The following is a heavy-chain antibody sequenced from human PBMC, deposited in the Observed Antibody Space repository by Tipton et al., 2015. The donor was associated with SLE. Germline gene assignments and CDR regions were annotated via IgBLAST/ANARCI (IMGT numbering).Heavy chain of an antibody. CDR3: AITTADAFDI. D-gene: IGHD4-17*01. CDR1: GGSFSGYY. CDR2: INHSGST. Sequence: GLVKPSETLSLTCAVYGGSFSGYYWSWIRQPPGKGLEWIGEINHSGSTNYNPSLKSRVTISVDTSKNQSSLKLSSVTAADTAVYYCAITTADAFDIWGQGTMVTVSS. V-gene: IGHV4-34*01. J-gene: IGHJ3*02.